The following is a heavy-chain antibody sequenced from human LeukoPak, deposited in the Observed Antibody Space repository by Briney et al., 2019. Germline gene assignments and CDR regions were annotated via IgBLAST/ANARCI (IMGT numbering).Heavy chain of an antibody. CDR3: ARSEPGYSSGWYKTNWYFDL. J-gene: IGHJ2*01. Sequence: SETLSLTCTVSGASISSYYWTWIRQPPGKGLEWIGYIYHSGSTKYNPSLQSRVTISVDTSKNRFSLKMTSVTAADTAVYYCARSEPGYSSGWYKTNWYFDLWGRGTLVTVSS. V-gene: IGHV4-59*08. CDR2: IYHSGST. CDR1: GASISSYY. D-gene: IGHD6-19*01.